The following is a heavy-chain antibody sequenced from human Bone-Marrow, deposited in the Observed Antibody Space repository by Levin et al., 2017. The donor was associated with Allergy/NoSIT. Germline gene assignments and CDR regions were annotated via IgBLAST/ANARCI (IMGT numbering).Heavy chain of an antibody. CDR2: IPHDGSNK. V-gene: IGHV3-30-3*01. J-gene: IGHJ5*01. CDR1: GFTFSNHA. Sequence: LSLTCAASGFTFSNHAMHWVRQAPGKGLEWVAVIPHDGSNKYYADSVKGRFTISRDNSKNTLDVEMNSLRVEDTAVYYCARGPGIATGKGFFDSWGQGTLVTVSS. CDR3: ARGPGIATGKGFFDS. D-gene: IGHD1-1*01.